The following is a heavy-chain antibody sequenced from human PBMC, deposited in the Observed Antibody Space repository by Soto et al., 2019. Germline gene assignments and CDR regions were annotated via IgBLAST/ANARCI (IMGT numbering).Heavy chain of an antibody. CDR2: IDPSDSNA. CDR3: ARQITISEAWFDP. J-gene: IGHJ5*02. V-gene: IGHV5-10-1*01. CDR1: GYSFTIYW. D-gene: IGHD3-3*01. Sequence: PGESLKISCKGSGYSFTIYWITWVRQMPGKGLEWMGRIDPSDSNANYSPSFQGHVTISADKSISTAYMQWSSLQASDTAMYYCARQITISEAWFDPWGQGTLVTV.